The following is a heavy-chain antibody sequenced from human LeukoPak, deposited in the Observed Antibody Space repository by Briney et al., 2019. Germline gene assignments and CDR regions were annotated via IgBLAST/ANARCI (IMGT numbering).Heavy chain of an antibody. Sequence: ASVKVSCKASGYTSTSYDINWVRQATGQGLEWMGWITAYKGNTAYEQKFQGRVTMTTDTSTSTAYLELTSLRSDDTAVYYCARDGIEYGSGSGKFYSNGMDVWGQGTTVTVSS. CDR3: ARDGIEYGSGSGKFYSNGMDV. V-gene: IGHV1-18*01. CDR2: ITAYKGNT. CDR1: GYTSTSYD. D-gene: IGHD3-10*01. J-gene: IGHJ6*02.